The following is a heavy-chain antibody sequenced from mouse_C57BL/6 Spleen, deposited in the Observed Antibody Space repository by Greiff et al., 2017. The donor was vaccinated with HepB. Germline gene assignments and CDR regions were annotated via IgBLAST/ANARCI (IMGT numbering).Heavy chain of an antibody. CDR1: GFTFSDAW. D-gene: IGHD2-12*01. J-gene: IGHJ1*03. Sequence: EVQLVESGGGLVQPGGSMKLSCAASGFTFSDAWMDWVRQSPEKGLEWVAEIRNKANNHATYYAESVKGRFTISRDDSKSSVYLQMNSLRAEDTGIYYCTRLRRDWYFDVWGTGTTVTVSS. CDR2: IRNKANNHAT. CDR3: TRLRRDWYFDV. V-gene: IGHV6-6*01.